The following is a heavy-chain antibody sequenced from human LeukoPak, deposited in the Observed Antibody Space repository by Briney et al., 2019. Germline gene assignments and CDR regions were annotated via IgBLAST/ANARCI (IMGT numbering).Heavy chain of an antibody. Sequence: GGSLRLSCAASGFIFSDYYMSWLRQAPGKGLEWVSAISGSGGSTYYADSVKGRFTISRDNSKNTLYLQMNSLKTEDTAVYYCTQYTYGFFEYWGQGILVSVSS. V-gene: IGHV3-23*01. CDR2: ISGSGGST. D-gene: IGHD5-18*01. CDR3: TQYTYGFFEY. J-gene: IGHJ4*02. CDR1: GFIFSDYY.